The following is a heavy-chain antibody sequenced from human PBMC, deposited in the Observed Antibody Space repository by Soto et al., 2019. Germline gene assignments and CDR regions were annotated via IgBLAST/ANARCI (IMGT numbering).Heavy chain of an antibody. Sequence: QVQLVQSGAEVKKPGSSVKRSCKASGGTFSSYAISWVRQAPGQGLEWMGGIIPMFGTANYAKKFQGRVTITADESTSTAYMELSSLRSEDTAVYYCARGIAVAADYYYGMDVRGQGTTVTVSS. J-gene: IGHJ6*02. D-gene: IGHD6-19*01. CDR1: GGTFSSYA. V-gene: IGHV1-69*01. CDR3: ARGIAVAADYYYGMDV. CDR2: IIPMFGTA.